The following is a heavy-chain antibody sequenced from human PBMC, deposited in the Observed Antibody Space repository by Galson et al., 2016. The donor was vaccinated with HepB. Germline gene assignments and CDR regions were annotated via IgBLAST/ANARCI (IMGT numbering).Heavy chain of an antibody. V-gene: IGHV3-73*01. J-gene: IGHJ4*02. CDR1: GFTFSGSA. CDR3: TTSLVYYFDY. D-gene: IGHD2-21*01. CDR2: IRSKASNYGT. Sequence: SLRLSCAASGFTFSGSAIHWVRQASGKGLEWVGRIRSKASNYGTAYAASVKGRFTISRDDSKNTAYLQMNSLKTENTAVYYCTTSLVYYFDYWGQGTLVTVSS.